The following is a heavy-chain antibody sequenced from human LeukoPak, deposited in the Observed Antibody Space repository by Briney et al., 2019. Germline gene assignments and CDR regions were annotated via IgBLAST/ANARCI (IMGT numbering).Heavy chain of an antibody. V-gene: IGHV3-11*01. D-gene: IGHD5-12*01. J-gene: IGHJ4*02. CDR1: GLTFSDYY. Sequence: PGGSLRLSCAASGLTFSDYYMSWIRQAPGKGLEWVSYISSSGSTIYYADSVKGRFTISRDNAKNSLYLQMNSLRAEDAAVYYCASGGFRGYGDYVDYWGQGTLVTVSS. CDR3: ASGGFRGYGDYVDY. CDR2: ISSSGSTI.